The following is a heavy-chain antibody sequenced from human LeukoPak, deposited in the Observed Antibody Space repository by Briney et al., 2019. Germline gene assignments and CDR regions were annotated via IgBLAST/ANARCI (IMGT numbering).Heavy chain of an antibody. V-gene: IGHV3-7*01. CDR1: GFTFSYYW. CDR2: IKQDGSNR. J-gene: IGHJ4*02. CDR3: ARYLGGTDQPYYFDY. D-gene: IGHD1-1*01. Sequence: GGPLRLSCAASGFTFSYYWMSWVRQARGKGLEWGVNIKQDGSNRQYLYYVKGRFTIARDNNKNLMYLQMNSLRAEDTAVYYCARYLGGTDQPYYFDYWGQGTLVTVSS.